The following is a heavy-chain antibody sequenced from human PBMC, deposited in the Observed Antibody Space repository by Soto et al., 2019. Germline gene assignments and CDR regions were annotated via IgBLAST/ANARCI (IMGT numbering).Heavy chain of an antibody. D-gene: IGHD6-6*01. V-gene: IGHV3-64*01. Sequence: EVPLAESGGGLAQPGGSLRLSCAASGFTLSGYAMDWVRQAPGKGLEYVSGISSNGVGTYYANSVQGRFTISRDNPKNTVYIQMGSLRPEDMAVYYCARRARPDFYYMDVWCKGNTVTVS. CDR2: ISSNGVGT. J-gene: IGHJ6*03. CDR3: ARRARPDFYYMDV. CDR1: GFTLSGYA.